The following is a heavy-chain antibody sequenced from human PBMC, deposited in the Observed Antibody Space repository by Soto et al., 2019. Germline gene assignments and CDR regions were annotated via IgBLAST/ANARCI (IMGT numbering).Heavy chain of an antibody. CDR2: ISYDGSNK. D-gene: IGHD3-3*01. V-gene: IGHV3-30*18. CDR3: AKDITTYYDFWSRYSGHYGMDV. Sequence: QVQLVESGGGVVQPGRSLRLSCAASGFTFSSYGMHWVSQAPGKGLEWVAVISYDGSNKYYADSVKGRFTISRDNPKNPLYLQMTRLRAEDTAVYYCAKDITTYYDFWSRYSGHYGMDVWGQGTKVTVSS. J-gene: IGHJ6*02. CDR1: GFTFSSYG.